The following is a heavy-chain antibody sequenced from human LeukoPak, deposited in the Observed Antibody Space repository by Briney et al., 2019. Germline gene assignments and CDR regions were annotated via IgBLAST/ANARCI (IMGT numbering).Heavy chain of an antibody. CDR2: TNPSSGGT. D-gene: IGHD3-22*01. Sequence: GASVKVSCKASGYTFTAYYMHWVRQAPGQGLEWMGWTNPSSGGTDYAQNFQGRVTMTRDTSISTAYMELSRLRSDDTAVYYCARFDSSGYSLDYWGQGILVTVSS. V-gene: IGHV1-2*02. CDR3: ARFDSSGYSLDY. J-gene: IGHJ4*02. CDR1: GYTFTAYY.